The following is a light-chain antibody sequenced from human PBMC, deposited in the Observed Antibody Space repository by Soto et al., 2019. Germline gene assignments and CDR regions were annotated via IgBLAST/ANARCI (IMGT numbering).Light chain of an antibody. Sequence: EIVLTQSPGTLSLSPGERATLSCRASQSVSSSFLAWYQQKPGQAPRLLIYGASSRATGIPDRFSGSGSGTDFTLAISRLEPEDFAVYYCHQYGSSGTFGQGTKVDI. CDR3: HQYGSSGT. V-gene: IGKV3-20*01. CDR2: GAS. CDR1: QSVSSSF. J-gene: IGKJ1*01.